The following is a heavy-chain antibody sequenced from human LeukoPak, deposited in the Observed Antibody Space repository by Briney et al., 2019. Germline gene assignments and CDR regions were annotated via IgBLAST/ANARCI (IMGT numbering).Heavy chain of an antibody. CDR3: ARVGVTTKTYYFDY. J-gene: IGHJ4*02. CDR1: GGSISSGDYY. V-gene: IGHV4-30-4*01. CDR2: IYYSGST. Sequence: SETLSLTCTVSGGSISSGDYYWSWIRQPPGKGLEWIGYIYYSGSTYYNPSLKSRVTISVDTSKNQFSLKLSSVTAADTAVYYWARVGVTTKTYYFDYGAQEPLVTFPS. D-gene: IGHD4-11*01.